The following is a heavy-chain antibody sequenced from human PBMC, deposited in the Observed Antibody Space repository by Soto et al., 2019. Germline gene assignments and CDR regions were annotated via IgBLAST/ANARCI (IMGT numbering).Heavy chain of an antibody. CDR1: GGSVNSGSYY. CDR3: ARVPYYYGSGSYFFDS. J-gene: IGHJ4*02. V-gene: IGHV4-61*01. D-gene: IGHD3-10*01. Sequence: ETLSLTCTVSGGSVNSGSYYWSWIRQPPGKGLEWIGYIYYTGSTNYNPSLKSRVTVSIDTSKNQFSLNLTSLTAADTAVYYCARVPYYYGSGSYFFDSWGQGTLVTVSS. CDR2: IYYTGST.